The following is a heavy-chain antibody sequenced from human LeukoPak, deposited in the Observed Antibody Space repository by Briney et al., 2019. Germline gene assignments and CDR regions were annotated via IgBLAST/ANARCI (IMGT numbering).Heavy chain of an antibody. D-gene: IGHD2-8*01. J-gene: IGHJ4*02. Sequence: GGSLRLSCVASAITFSDYYMSWIRQAPGKGLGWVSYISGSGSTKYYADSAKGRFTISRDNAKNSLYLQMNSLRAEDTAVYYCARGGYCSNVVCYTSRSLDYWGQGTLVTVSS. CDR1: AITFSDYY. V-gene: IGHV3-11*01. CDR2: ISGSGSTK. CDR3: ARGGYCSNVVCYTSRSLDY.